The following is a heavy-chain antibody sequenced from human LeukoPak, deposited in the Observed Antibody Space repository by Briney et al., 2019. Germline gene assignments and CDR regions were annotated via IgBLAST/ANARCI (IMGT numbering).Heavy chain of an antibody. D-gene: IGHD3-10*01. CDR3: ARGPRITLVRGGQWYYYMDV. CDR2: INPNSGGT. CDR1: GYTFTGYY. Sequence: ASVKVSCKASGYTFTGYYMHWVRQAPGQGLEWMGWINPNSGGTNYAQKFQGRVTMTRDTSTSTVYMELSSLRSEDTAVYYCARGPRITLVRGGQWYYYMDVWGKGTTVTISS. V-gene: IGHV1-2*02. J-gene: IGHJ6*03.